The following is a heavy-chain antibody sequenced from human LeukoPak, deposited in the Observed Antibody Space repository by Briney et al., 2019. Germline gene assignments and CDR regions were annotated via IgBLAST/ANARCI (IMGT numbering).Heavy chain of an antibody. CDR3: ARDVVGGVGATETFDY. CDR2: ISAYNGNT. Sequence: ASVKVSCKASGYTFTSYGISWVRQAPGQGLEWMGWISAYNGNTNYAQKLQGRVTMTTDTSTSTAYMELRSLRSDDTAVYYCARDVVGGVGATETFDYWGQGTLVTVSS. CDR1: GYTFTSYG. D-gene: IGHD1-26*01. J-gene: IGHJ4*02. V-gene: IGHV1-18*01.